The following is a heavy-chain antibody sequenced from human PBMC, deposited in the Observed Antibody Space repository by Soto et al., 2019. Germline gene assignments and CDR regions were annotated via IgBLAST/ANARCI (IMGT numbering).Heavy chain of an antibody. CDR2: IKEDGSEK. V-gene: IGHV3-7*05. D-gene: IGHD2-15*01. Sequence: CLRLSCAASEFTFRSYWMSWVRQAPGKGLEWVGNIKEDGSEKYYADSVKGRFTISRDNAKNSLYLQMNSLRAEDTAVYYCARDDRVAATGFYFDSWGQGTLVTVSS. CDR1: EFTFRSYW. J-gene: IGHJ4*02. CDR3: ARDDRVAATGFYFDS.